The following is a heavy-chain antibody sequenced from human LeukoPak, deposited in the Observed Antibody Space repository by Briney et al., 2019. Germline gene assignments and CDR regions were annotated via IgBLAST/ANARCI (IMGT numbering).Heavy chain of an antibody. J-gene: IGHJ4*02. CDR3: ARESKGRSKIDY. Sequence: GGSLRLSCVASGFSFSDYWMSWVRQAPGKGLEWVVNIKKDGSEKYNVDSVKGRFTFSRDNANKSLYLQMNSLRAEDTAVYYCARESKGRSKIDYWGQGTLVTVSS. CDR1: GFSFSDYW. V-gene: IGHV3-7*01. CDR2: IKKDGSEK. D-gene: IGHD4-17*01.